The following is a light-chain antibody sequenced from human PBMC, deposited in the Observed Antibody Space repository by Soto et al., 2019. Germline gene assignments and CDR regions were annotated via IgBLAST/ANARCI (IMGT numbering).Light chain of an antibody. Sequence: DTQMTQSPSSLSASVGDRVTITCRASQDISKSLVWFQQKPGKAHKPLIYGAYSLQNGVQSRFSGSGSGTDFTLTIRSLQPEDFATYYCKQSYSTPPTFGQGTKVDIK. CDR1: QDISKS. V-gene: IGKV1-39*01. J-gene: IGKJ1*01. CDR2: GAY. CDR3: KQSYSTPPT.